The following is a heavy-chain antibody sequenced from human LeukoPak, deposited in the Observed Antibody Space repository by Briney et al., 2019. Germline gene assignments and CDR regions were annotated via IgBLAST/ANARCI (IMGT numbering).Heavy chain of an antibody. J-gene: IGHJ6*03. V-gene: IGHV4-30-4*08. CDR3: AREAYYYMDV. Sequence: PSQTLSLTCTVSGGSISSGDYYWSWIRQSPGKGLEWIGYIYYSGSTYYNPSLKSRVTILIDTSRNQFSLRLSSVTAADTAVYYCAREAYYYMDVWGKGTTVTVSS. CDR2: IYYSGST. CDR1: GGSISSGDYY.